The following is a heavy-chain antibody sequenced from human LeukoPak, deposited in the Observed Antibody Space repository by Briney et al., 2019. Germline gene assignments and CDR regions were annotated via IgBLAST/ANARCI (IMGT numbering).Heavy chain of an antibody. CDR2: ISYDGSNK. CDR1: GFTFSSYA. CDR3: ARVVVPAAISGSKYFDY. Sequence: PGGSLRLSCAASGFTFSSYAMHWVRQAPGKGLEWVAVISYDGSNKYYADSVKGRFTISRDNSKNTLYLQMNGLRAEDTAVYYCARVVVPAAISGSKYFDYWGQGTLVTVSS. V-gene: IGHV3-30-3*01. J-gene: IGHJ4*02. D-gene: IGHD2-2*01.